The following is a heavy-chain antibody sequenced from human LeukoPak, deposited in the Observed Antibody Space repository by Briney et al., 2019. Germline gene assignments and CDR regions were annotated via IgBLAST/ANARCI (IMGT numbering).Heavy chain of an antibody. J-gene: IGHJ6*04. CDR2: INHSGST. CDR1: GGSFSGYY. CDR3: ARGLGGDYYYYGMDV. Sequence: SETLSLTCAVYGGSFSGYYWSWIRQPPGKGLEWIGEINHSGSTNYNPSLKSRVTISVDTSKNQFSLKLSSATAADTAVYYCARGLGGDYYYYGMDVWGKGTTVTVSS. V-gene: IGHV4-34*01.